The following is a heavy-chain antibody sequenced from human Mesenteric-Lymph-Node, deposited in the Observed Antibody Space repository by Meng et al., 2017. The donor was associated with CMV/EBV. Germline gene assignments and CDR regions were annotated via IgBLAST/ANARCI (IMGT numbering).Heavy chain of an antibody. J-gene: IGHJ4*02. Sequence: KVSCKGSGYSFTSYWIGWVRQMPGKGLEWMGIIYPGDSDTRYSPSFQGQVTISADKSISTAYLQWSSLKASDTAMYYCAASVVPAAIRQFDYWGQGTLVTVSS. CDR3: AASVVPAAIRQFDY. D-gene: IGHD2-2*01. CDR2: IYPGDSDT. V-gene: IGHV5-51*01. CDR1: GYSFTSYW.